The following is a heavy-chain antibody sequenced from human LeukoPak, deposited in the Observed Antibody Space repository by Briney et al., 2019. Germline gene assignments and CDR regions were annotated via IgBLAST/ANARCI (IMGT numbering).Heavy chain of an antibody. J-gene: IGHJ5*02. V-gene: IGHV4-59*12. CDR3: VRDRAYGSGKNWFDP. D-gene: IGHD3-10*01. Sequence: PSETLSLTCTVSGGSISSYYWSWIRQPPGKGLEWIGYIYYSGSTNYNPSLKSRVTISVDTSKNQFSLKLSSVTAADTAVYFCVRDRAYGSGKNWFDPWGQGTQVTVSS. CDR2: IYYSGST. CDR1: GGSISSYY.